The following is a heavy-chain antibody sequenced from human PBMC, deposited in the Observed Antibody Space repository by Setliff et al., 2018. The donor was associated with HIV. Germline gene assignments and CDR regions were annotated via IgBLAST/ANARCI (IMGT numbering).Heavy chain of an antibody. J-gene: IGHJ3*02. CDR3: ARGYYNFWSGYYDSRFPNPIDAFDI. CDR2: ISAYNGNA. Sequence: ASVKVSCKASGYTFSSYGISWVRQAPGQGVEWMGWISAYNGNANYAQKLQGRVTMTTDTSTSTAYMELRSLRSDDTAVYYCARGYYNFWSGYYDSRFPNPIDAFDIWGQGTMVTVSS. D-gene: IGHD3-3*01. V-gene: IGHV1-18*01. CDR1: GYTFSSYG.